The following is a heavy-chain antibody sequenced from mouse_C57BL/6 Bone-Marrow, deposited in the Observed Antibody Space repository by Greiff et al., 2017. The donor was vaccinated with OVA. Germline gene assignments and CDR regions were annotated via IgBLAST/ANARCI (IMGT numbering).Heavy chain of an antibody. J-gene: IGHJ1*03. CDR2: IYPGSGNT. V-gene: IGHV1-66*01. CDR1: GYSFTSYY. Sequence: QVQLQQSGPELVKPGASVKISCKASGYSFTSYYIHWVKQRPGQGLEWIGWIYPGSGNTKYNEKFKGKATLTADTSSSTAYMQLSSLTSEDSAVYYCASGYGYGYFDVWGTGTTVTVSS. D-gene: IGHD2-10*02. CDR3: ASGYGYGYFDV.